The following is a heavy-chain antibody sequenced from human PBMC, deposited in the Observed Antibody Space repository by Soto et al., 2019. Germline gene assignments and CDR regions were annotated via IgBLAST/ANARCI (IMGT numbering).Heavy chain of an antibody. Sequence: PGGSLRLSCAASGFPFSSNGMSWVRQAPGKGLEWISYISDSSSSRYYADSVKGRFTISRDNAKNSLYLQMSSLRDEDTAVYFCVRDPNGLIDFDFWGQGTQVTVSS. CDR2: ISDSSSSR. CDR3: VRDPNGLIDFDF. J-gene: IGHJ4*02. D-gene: IGHD2-8*01. CDR1: GFPFSSNG. V-gene: IGHV3-48*02.